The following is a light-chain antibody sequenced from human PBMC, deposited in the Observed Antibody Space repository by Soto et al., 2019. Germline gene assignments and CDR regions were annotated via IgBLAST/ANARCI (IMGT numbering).Light chain of an antibody. V-gene: IGLV2-14*01. CDR1: SSDVGAYNY. Sequence: QSVLTQPASVSGSPGQSITISCTGTSSDVGAYNYVSWYQQYPGKAPKVIIFEVRKRPSGVSNRFSGSKSGDTASLTISGLQAEDEADYYCSSYRSSTTFVFGTGTKVTXL. CDR2: EVR. J-gene: IGLJ1*01. CDR3: SSYRSSTTFV.